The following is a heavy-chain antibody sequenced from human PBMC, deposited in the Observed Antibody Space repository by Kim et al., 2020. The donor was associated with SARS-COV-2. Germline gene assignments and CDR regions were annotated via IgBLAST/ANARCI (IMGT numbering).Heavy chain of an antibody. V-gene: IGHV3-21*01. CDR2: INRNSSYI. Sequence: GGSLRLSCAASGFTFSSYSMNWVRQAPGKGLEWVSNINRNSSYIYYADSVKGRFTISRDNAKNSLYLQMNSLRAEDTAVYYCGTDGPCFSSPCCPFHFD. CDR1: GFTFSSYS. J-gene: IGHJ4*01. CDR3: GTDGPCFSSPCCPFHFD. D-gene: IGHD2-2*01.